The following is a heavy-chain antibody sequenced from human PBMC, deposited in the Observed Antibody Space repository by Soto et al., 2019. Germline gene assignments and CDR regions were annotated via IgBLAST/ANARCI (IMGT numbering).Heavy chain of an antibody. Sequence: EVQLVESGGGLVQPGGSLRLSCAASGFTFSSYWMHWVRQAPGKGLVWVSRINSDGSSTTYADPVKGRFTISRDNAKNTVYLQMNSLRAEDTAVYYCASKHSSRAFDYWGQGTLVTVSS. D-gene: IGHD6-13*01. CDR1: GFTFSSYW. CDR3: ASKHSSRAFDY. CDR2: INSDGSST. V-gene: IGHV3-74*01. J-gene: IGHJ4*02.